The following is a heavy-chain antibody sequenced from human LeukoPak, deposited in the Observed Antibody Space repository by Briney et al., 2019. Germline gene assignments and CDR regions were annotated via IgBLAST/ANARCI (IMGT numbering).Heavy chain of an antibody. D-gene: IGHD3-22*01. CDR3: ASFTYYSDNSASFDS. CDR1: GGSISSADYY. CDR2: IYYSGNT. V-gene: IGHV4-30-4*01. J-gene: IGHJ4*02. Sequence: KPSETLSLTCTVSGGSISSADYYWSWIRQPPGKGLEWIGYIYYSGNTYYNPSLQSRVIISVDTSKNQFSLKLTSLTAADTALYYCASFTYYSDNSASFDSWGQGTLVTVSS.